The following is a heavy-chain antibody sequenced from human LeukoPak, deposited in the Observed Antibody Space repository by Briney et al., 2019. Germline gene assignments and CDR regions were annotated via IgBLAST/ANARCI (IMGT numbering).Heavy chain of an antibody. CDR1: GFTFSSYA. Sequence: GGSLRLSCAASGFTFSSYAMHWVRQAPGKGLEYVSAISSNGGSTYYANSVKGRFTISRDNSRNTLYLQMGSLSAEDMAVYYCASGGRWELGLPDYWGQGTLVTVSS. CDR3: ASGGRWELGLPDY. CDR2: ISSNGGST. J-gene: IGHJ4*02. D-gene: IGHD1-26*01. V-gene: IGHV3-64*01.